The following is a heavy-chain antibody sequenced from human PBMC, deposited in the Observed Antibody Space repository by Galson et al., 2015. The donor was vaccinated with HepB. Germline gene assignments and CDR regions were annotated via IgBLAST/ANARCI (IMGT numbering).Heavy chain of an antibody. Sequence: SVKVSCKASGGTFSSYAISWVRQAPGQGLEWMGGIIPIFGTANYAQKFQGRVTITADESTSTAYMELSSLRSEDTAVYYCARSPRITMIVVVNPYYFDYWGQETLVTVSS. J-gene: IGHJ4*02. CDR2: IIPIFGTA. CDR1: GGTFSSYA. CDR3: ARSPRITMIVVVNPYYFDY. V-gene: IGHV1-69*13. D-gene: IGHD3-22*01.